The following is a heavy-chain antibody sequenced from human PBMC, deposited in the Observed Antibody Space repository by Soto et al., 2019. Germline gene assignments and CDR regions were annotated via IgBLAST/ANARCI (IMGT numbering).Heavy chain of an antibody. CDR3: ARGGASMIVVGAVDD. CDR1: GFACSNYW. Sequence: EVQLVESGGGVVQPGGSLRLSCAASGFACSNYWMSWVRQAPGKGLEWVATIKQAGSEKYYVDSVKGRFTISRDKAKNSLYLQMNSLRAEDTAGYHCARGGASMIVVGAVDDWGQGALVNVSS. J-gene: IGHJ4*02. D-gene: IGHD3-22*01. CDR2: IKQAGSEK. V-gene: IGHV3-7*01.